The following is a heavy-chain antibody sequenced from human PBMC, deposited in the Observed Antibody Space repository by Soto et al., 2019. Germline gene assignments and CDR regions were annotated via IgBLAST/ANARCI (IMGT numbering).Heavy chain of an antibody. J-gene: IGHJ4*02. CDR2: INPKSGGI. D-gene: IGHD3-16*01. Sequence: ASVKVSCKASGYIFTDHYLHWVRQAPGQGLEWMGWINPKSGGISNAQKFQGRVTMTRDTSNSTAYMEVRRLRADDTAVYYCALTYEDRLVRSLDYWGQGTLVTVSS. V-gene: IGHV1-2*02. CDR3: ALTYEDRLVRSLDY. CDR1: GYIFTDHY.